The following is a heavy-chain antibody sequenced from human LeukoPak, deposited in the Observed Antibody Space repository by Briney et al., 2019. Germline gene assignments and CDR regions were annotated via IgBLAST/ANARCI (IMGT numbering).Heavy chain of an antibody. Sequence: ASVKVSCKASGGTFCSYAISWVRQAPGQGLEWMGGILPSFGATKYSQKFQDRVTITADVSTTTVYMDLTSLSSEDTALYYCARPLNTMVRGITTATDFFSYAMDVWGQGTAVTVSS. CDR3: ARPLNTMVRGITTATDFFSYAMDV. D-gene: IGHD3-10*01. CDR2: ILPSFGAT. V-gene: IGHV1-69*13. J-gene: IGHJ6*02. CDR1: GGTFCSYA.